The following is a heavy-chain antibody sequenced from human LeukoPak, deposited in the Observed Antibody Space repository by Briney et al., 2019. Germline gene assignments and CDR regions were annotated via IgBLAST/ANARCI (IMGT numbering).Heavy chain of an antibody. V-gene: IGHV3-23*05. CDR3: MDV. CDR2: VGSDNKP. J-gene: IGHJ6*02. D-gene: IGHD5-12*01. CDR1: GFTFSAYA. Sequence: PGGSLSLSCEASGFTFSAYAMTWVRPASGKGLEWVSSVGSDNKPHYSESVKGRFAISRANSTSMLFLQLNSLRAEDTAFYVAMDVWGQGTTVTVSS.